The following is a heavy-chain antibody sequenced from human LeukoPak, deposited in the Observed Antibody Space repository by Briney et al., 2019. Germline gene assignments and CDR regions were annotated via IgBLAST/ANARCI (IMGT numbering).Heavy chain of an antibody. J-gene: IGHJ5*02. Sequence: ASVKVSCKASGYTFTSYDINWVRQATGQGLEWMGWMNPINGNTGYARKFQGRVTMTRDTSISTAYMELRSLTSEDTAIYYCVRDGEGVAISVNFWFDPWGQGTLVTVSS. CDR1: GYTFTSYD. CDR3: VRDGEGVAISVNFWFDP. CDR2: MNPINGNT. V-gene: IGHV1-8*01. D-gene: IGHD3-10*01.